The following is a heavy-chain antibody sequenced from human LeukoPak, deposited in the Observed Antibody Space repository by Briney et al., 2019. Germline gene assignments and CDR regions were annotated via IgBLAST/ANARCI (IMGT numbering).Heavy chain of an antibody. Sequence: SETLSLTCTVSGGSISNYYWSWIRQPPGKGLEWIGYIYYSGSTNYNPSLKSRVTISVDTSKNQFSLKLSSVTAADTAVYYCAREEAAAVDYWGQGTLVTVSS. V-gene: IGHV4-59*12. CDR1: GGSISNYY. J-gene: IGHJ4*02. CDR3: AREEAAAVDY. CDR2: IYYSGST. D-gene: IGHD6-13*01.